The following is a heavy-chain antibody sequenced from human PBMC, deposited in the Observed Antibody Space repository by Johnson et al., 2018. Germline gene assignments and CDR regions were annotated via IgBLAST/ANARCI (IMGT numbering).Heavy chain of an antibody. CDR1: GFTFSRFG. D-gene: IGHD2-15*01. CDR3: WKARRYCSGGSCSPDYYDFYGMDV. J-gene: IGHJ6*02. V-gene: IGHV3-30*18. CDR2: IAHDGIDK. Sequence: QVQLVQSGGGVVQPGSSLRLSCAASGFTFSRFGMHWVRQAPGKGLEWVAVIAHDGIDKYYGDSVKGRFTISRDNSKNTLYLQMNSLRAEDKAVYYCWKARRYCSGGSCSPDYYDFYGMDVWGQGTTVTVSS.